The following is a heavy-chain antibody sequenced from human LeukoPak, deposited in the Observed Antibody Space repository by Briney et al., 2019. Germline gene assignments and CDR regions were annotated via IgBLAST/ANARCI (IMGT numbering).Heavy chain of an antibody. Sequence: GGPLRLSCAASGFTFSSYDMQWVRQAPGKGLEWVAHINPDGRDTFYVDSVKRRFTLSRHNAQNSMYLQMNSLRVEDTDVLYCTSWGDTTAEYFQRWGQGTLVTVSS. V-gene: IGHV3-7*01. CDR1: GFTFSSYD. J-gene: IGHJ1*01. CDR2: INPDGRDT. CDR3: TSWGDTTAEYFQR. D-gene: IGHD2-21*02.